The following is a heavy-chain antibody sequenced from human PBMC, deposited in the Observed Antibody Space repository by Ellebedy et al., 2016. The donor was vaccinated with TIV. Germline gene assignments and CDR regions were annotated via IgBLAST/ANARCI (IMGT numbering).Heavy chain of an antibody. CDR3: ARDWVATMRDYFDY. Sequence: MPSETLSLTCAVYGGSLSGYYWSWIRQPPGKGLEWIGEINHSGSTNYNSSLKSRVTISLDTSKNQFSLKLSSVTAADTAVYYCARDWVATMRDYFDYWGQGTLVTVSS. D-gene: IGHD5-12*01. CDR2: INHSGST. V-gene: IGHV4-34*01. J-gene: IGHJ4*02. CDR1: GGSLSGYY.